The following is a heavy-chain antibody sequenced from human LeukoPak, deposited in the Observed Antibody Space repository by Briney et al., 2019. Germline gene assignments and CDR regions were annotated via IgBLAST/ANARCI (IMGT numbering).Heavy chain of an antibody. CDR3: ARLLRNIAAAVYYFDY. CDR2: MNPNSGNT. V-gene: IGHV1-8*03. CDR1: GYTFIGYY. J-gene: IGHJ4*02. Sequence: ASVKVSCKASGYTFIGYYMHWVRQATGQGLEWMGWMNPNSGNTGYAQKFQGRVTITRNTSISTAYMELSSLRSEDTAVYYCARLLRNIAAAVYYFDYWGQGTLVTVSS. D-gene: IGHD6-13*01.